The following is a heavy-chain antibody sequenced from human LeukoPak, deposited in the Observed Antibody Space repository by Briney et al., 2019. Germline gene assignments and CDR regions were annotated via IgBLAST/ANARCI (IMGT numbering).Heavy chain of an antibody. CDR1: GYTFTSYY. Sequence: ASVKVSCKASGYTFTSYYMHWVRQAPGQGLEWMGIINPSGGSTSYAQKFQGRVTMTRDTSTSTVYMELSSLRAEDTAVYYCASFSFLEWLLPPFDYWGQGTLVTVSS. V-gene: IGHV1-46*01. D-gene: IGHD3-3*01. CDR2: INPSGGST. J-gene: IGHJ4*02. CDR3: ASFSFLEWLLPPFDY.